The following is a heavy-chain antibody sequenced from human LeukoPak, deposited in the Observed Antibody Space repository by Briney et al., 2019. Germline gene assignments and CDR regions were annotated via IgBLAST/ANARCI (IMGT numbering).Heavy chain of an antibody. Sequence: ASVKVSCKASGYTFTSYYMHWVRQAPGQGLEWMGWISAYNGNTNYAQKLQGRVTMTTDTSTSTAYMELRSLRSDDTAVYYCARTNYYDSSDYFDYWGQGTLVTVSS. J-gene: IGHJ4*02. CDR3: ARTNYYDSSDYFDY. CDR1: GYTFTSYY. CDR2: ISAYNGNT. D-gene: IGHD3-22*01. V-gene: IGHV1-18*04.